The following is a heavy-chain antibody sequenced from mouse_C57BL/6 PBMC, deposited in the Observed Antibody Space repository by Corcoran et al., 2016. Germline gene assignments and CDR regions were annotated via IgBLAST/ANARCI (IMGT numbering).Heavy chain of an antibody. CDR3: ARGELTGYFDY. D-gene: IGHD4-1*01. J-gene: IGHJ2*01. CDR1: SYSISRGDY. V-gene: IGHV3-6*01. Sequence: DVQLQGSGPGLVKHFQSLSLTCSVSSYSISRGDYWNGIRQVQVNKLDWMGYISYDGSNNYNPSLKNRFSINRDTSKNQFFLKLNSVTTGDTATYYCARGELTGYFDYWGQGTTLTVSS. CDR2: ISYDGSN.